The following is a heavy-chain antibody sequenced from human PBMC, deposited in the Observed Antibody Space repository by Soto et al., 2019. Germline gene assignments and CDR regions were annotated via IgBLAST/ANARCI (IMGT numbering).Heavy chain of an antibody. CDR3: VVAAQPYYFDY. V-gene: IGHV1-18*01. J-gene: IGHJ4*02. Sequence: ASVKLSCKASGYTFTTYNINWVLQAPGQGLEWMGWISAYNGNTNYAQKLQGRVTMTTDTSTSTAYMELRSLRSDDTAVYYCVVAAQPYYFDYWGQGTLVTVSS. CDR2: ISAYNGNT. CDR1: GYTFTTYN. D-gene: IGHD2-15*01.